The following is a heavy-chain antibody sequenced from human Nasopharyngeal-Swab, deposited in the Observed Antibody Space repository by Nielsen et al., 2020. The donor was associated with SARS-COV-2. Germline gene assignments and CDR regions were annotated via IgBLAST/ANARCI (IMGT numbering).Heavy chain of an antibody. D-gene: IGHD3-10*01. CDR3: ARYPALELNYGMDV. Sequence: SVKVSCKASGYTFTSYAMHWVRQAPGQRLEWMGGIIPIFGTANYAQKFQGRVTITADESTSTAYMELSRLRSEDTAVYYCARYPALELNYGMDVWGQGTTVTVSS. CDR2: IIPIFGTA. CDR1: GYTFTSYA. V-gene: IGHV1-69*13. J-gene: IGHJ6*02.